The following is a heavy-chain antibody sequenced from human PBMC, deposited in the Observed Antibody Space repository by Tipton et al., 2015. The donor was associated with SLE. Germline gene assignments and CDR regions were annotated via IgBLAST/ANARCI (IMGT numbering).Heavy chain of an antibody. Sequence: TLSLTCTVSGGPITSGGYYWSWLRQHPGKGLEWIGYIFSSGSTYYNPSLKNQITISVDTSKNRFSLELTSVTAADTALYYCARAIFHGSEYYFDYWGQGILVTVSS. CDR1: GGPITSGGYY. D-gene: IGHD3-10*01. J-gene: IGHJ4*02. CDR3: ARAIFHGSEYYFDY. CDR2: IFSSGST. V-gene: IGHV4-31*01.